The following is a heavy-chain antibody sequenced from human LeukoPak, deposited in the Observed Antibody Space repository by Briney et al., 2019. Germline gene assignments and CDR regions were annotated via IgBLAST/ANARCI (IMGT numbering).Heavy chain of an antibody. CDR3: AKVLVPDPTDLDIFDS. CDR1: GFTLSSYA. CDR2: IRGRGSST. D-gene: IGHD3-9*01. J-gene: IGHJ4*02. Sequence: VGALRLSSAASGFTLSSYAMSGVRQAPGKGLGWVSTIRGRGSSTYCADSVKRRFTIYRDTSKNTPYLQMNSLSAEDTAVYSCAKVLVPDPTDLDIFDSWGQGTLVTVSS. V-gene: IGHV3-23*01.